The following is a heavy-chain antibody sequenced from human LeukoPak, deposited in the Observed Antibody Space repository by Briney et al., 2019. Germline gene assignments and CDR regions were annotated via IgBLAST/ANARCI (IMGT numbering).Heavy chain of an antibody. Sequence: GGSLRLSCAASGFTFSSYDMHWVRQAPGKGLEWVAVISYDGSNKSYADSVKGRFTVSRDNSKNTLYLQMNSLRAEDTAAYCCAKGETYYDFWSGYIDYWGQGTLVTVPS. CDR1: GFTFSSYD. D-gene: IGHD3-3*01. V-gene: IGHV3-30*18. CDR3: AKGETYYDFWSGYIDY. J-gene: IGHJ4*02. CDR2: ISYDGSNK.